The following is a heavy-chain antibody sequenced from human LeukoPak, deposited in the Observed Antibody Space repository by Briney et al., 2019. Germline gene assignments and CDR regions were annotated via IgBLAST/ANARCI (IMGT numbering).Heavy chain of an antibody. CDR3: AREGRGGSYSRELEY. V-gene: IGHV4-34*01. J-gene: IGHJ4*02. Sequence: SQTLSLTCAVYGGSFSGYYWGWIRQPPGKGLEWIGSIYYSGSTSYKPSLKSRVTISVDTSKNQFSLKLSSVTAADTAVYYCAREGRGGSYSRELEYWGQGTLVTVSS. CDR1: GGSFSGYY. CDR2: IYYSGST. D-gene: IGHD1-26*01.